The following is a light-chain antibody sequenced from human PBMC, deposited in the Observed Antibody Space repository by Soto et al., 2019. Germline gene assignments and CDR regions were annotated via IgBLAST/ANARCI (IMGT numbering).Light chain of an antibody. V-gene: IGLV2-14*01. Sequence: QSALSQPASVSGSPGQSITISCTGTSSDVGGFEYVSWYQHQPGKAPKLIIYDVTKRPSGVSNRFSGSKSGNTASLTISGIQAEDKGDYYCGSITRSSTSVFGTGTKLTVL. J-gene: IGLJ1*01. CDR1: SSDVGGFEY. CDR3: GSITRSSTSV. CDR2: DVT.